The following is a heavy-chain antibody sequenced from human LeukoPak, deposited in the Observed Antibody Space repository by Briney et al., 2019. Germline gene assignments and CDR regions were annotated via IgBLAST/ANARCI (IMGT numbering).Heavy chain of an antibody. J-gene: IGHJ4*02. Sequence: PGRSLRLSCAASGFTFSTYAMPWVRQAPGQGLEWVTLISNDGINKYYADSVKGRFTVSRDNSKNTLYLQMDSLLPEDTAVYYCARDDFSVTELFDYWGQGTRVTVSS. V-gene: IGHV3-30-3*01. CDR3: ARDDFSVTELFDY. CDR2: ISNDGINK. D-gene: IGHD2-21*02. CDR1: GFTFSTYA.